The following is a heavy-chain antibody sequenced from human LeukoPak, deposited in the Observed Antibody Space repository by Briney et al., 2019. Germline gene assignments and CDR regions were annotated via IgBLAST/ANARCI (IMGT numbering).Heavy chain of an antibody. CDR3: ARAVRGDPFDY. D-gene: IGHD3-10*01. J-gene: IGHJ4*02. CDR2: IYYSGST. Sequence: PSETLSLTCAVSGGSISSGGYSWSWIRQPPGKGLEWIGYIYYSGSTYYNPSLKSRVTISVDTSKNRFSLKLSSVTAADTAVYYCARAVRGDPFDYWGQGTLVTVSS. CDR1: GGSISSGGYS. V-gene: IGHV4-30-4*07.